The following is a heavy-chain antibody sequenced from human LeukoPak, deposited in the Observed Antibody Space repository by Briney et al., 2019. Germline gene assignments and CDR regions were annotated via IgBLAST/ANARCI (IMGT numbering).Heavy chain of an antibody. CDR1: GFTFSSYG. Sequence: TGGSLRLSCAASGFTFSSYGMHWVRQAPGKGLEWVAFIRYDGSNKYYADSVKGRFTISRDNSKSTLYLQMNSLRAEDTAVYYCAEWYSSSFDYWGQGTLVTVSS. CDR2: IRYDGSNK. CDR3: AEWYSSSFDY. J-gene: IGHJ4*02. D-gene: IGHD6-13*01. V-gene: IGHV3-30*02.